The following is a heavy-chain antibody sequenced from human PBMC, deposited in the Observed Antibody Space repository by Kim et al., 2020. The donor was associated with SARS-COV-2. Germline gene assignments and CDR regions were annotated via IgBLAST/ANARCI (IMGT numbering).Heavy chain of an antibody. D-gene: IGHD3-22*01. CDR1: GGTFSPFP. CDR3: ATRFFASSGYYHDS. J-gene: IGHJ4*02. V-gene: IGHV1-69*13. CDR2: IIPFFDTT. Sequence: SVKVSCKASGGTFSPFPISWVRQAPGQGLEWMGGIIPFFDTTNYAQKFQGRLTFTADEATRTTHMELSGLTSGDTAVYFCATRFFASSGYYHDSWGQGT.